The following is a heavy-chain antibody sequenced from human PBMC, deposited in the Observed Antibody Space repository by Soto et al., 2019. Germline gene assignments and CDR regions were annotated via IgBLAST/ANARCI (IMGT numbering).Heavy chain of an antibody. CDR2: ISYTGST. CDR3: ARDVMVRGGYYGMDV. Sequence: QVQLQESGPGLVKPSETLSLTCTVSGGSISSYYWSWIRQPPGKGREWIGYISYTGSTNYNPSLKSRVTISVDPSKNPFSLKLSSVTAADTAVYYCARDVMVRGGYYGMDVWGQGTTVTVSS. D-gene: IGHD3-10*01. V-gene: IGHV4-59*01. CDR1: GGSISSYY. J-gene: IGHJ6*02.